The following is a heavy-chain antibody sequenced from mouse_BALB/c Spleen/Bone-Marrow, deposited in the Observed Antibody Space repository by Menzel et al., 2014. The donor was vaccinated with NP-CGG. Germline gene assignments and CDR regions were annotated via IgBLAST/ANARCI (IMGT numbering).Heavy chain of an antibody. CDR2: INPYNDGT. CDR3: ARGGYGNVYYAMDY. V-gene: IGHV1-14*01. Sequence: EVKLMESGPELVKPGASVKMPCKTSGYTFTSYVMHWVKQKPGQGLEWIGYINPYNDGTKYNEKFKGKATLTSDKSSSTAYMELSSLTSEDSAVYYCARGGYGNVYYAMDYWGQGTSVTVSS. D-gene: IGHD2-10*02. J-gene: IGHJ4*01. CDR1: GYTFTSYV.